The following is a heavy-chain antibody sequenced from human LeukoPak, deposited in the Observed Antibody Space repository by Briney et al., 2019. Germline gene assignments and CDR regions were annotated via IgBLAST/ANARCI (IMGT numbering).Heavy chain of an antibody. CDR1: GGSISSGGYY. CDR2: IYHSGST. Sequence: PSQTLSLTCTVSGGSISSGGYYWSWIRQPPGKGLEWIGYIYHSGSTYYNLSLKSRVTISVDTSKNQFSLKLSSVTAADTAVYYCARRGLPAAIPFRAFDIWGQGTMVTVSS. CDR3: ARRGLPAAIPFRAFDI. D-gene: IGHD2-2*02. V-gene: IGHV4-30-2*01. J-gene: IGHJ3*02.